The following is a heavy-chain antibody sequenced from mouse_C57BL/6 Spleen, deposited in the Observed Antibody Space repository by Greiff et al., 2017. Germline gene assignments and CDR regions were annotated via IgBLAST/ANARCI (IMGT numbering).Heavy chain of an antibody. D-gene: IGHD2-4*01. CDR2: ISSGSSTI. CDR3: ARRYYDYDGFAY. CDR1: GFTFSDYG. J-gene: IGHJ3*01. V-gene: IGHV5-17*01. Sequence: EVQLKESGGGLVKPGGSLKLSCAASGFTFSDYGMHWVRQAPEKGLEWVAYISSGSSTIYYADTVKGRFTISRDNAKNTLFLQMTSLRSEDTAMYYCARRYYDYDGFAYWGQGTLVTVSA.